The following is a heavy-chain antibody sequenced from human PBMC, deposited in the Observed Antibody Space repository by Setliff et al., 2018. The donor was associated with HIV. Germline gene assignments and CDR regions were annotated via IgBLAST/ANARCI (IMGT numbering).Heavy chain of an antibody. D-gene: IGHD7-27*01. V-gene: IGHV4-31*03. J-gene: IGHJ3*01. Sequence: PSETLSLTCTVSGASISSGGYYWNWIRQLPGKGLEWIGYILDSGSTYYNPSLRGRLRMSIDTSANQFSVELTSVTAADTALYFCARVPNWGSAPFAYDVWGLGTMVTVSS. CDR3: ARVPNWGSAPFAYDV. CDR1: GASISSGGYY. CDR2: ILDSGST.